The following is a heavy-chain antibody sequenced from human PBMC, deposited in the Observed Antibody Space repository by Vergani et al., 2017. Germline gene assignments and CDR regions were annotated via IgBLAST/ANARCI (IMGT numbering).Heavy chain of an antibody. CDR1: GDSVSSNSAA. CDR2: TYYRSKWYN. D-gene: IGHD1-26*01. Sequence: QVQLQQSGPGLVKPSQTLSLTCAISGDSVSSNSAAWNWIRQSPSRGLEWLGRTYYRSKWYNDYAVSVKSRITINPDTSKTQFSLQLNSVTPEDTAVYYCAREVGRSGSYPVGYFDYWGQGTLVTVSS. V-gene: IGHV6-1*01. CDR3: AREVGRSGSYPVGYFDY. J-gene: IGHJ4*02.